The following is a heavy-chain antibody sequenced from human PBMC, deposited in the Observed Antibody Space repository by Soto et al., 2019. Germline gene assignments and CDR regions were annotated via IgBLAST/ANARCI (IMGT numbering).Heavy chain of an antibody. J-gene: IGHJ6*02. CDR1: GFTFSSYG. CDR3: AKQRRLEWLLYYYGMDV. CDR2: ISYDGSNK. Sequence: QVQLVESGGGVVQPGRSLRLSCAASGFTFSSYGMHWVRQAPGKGLEWVAVISYDGSNKYYADSVKGRCTISRDNSKNTLYLQMNSLRAEDTAVYYCAKQRRLEWLLYYYGMDVWGQGTTVTVAS. D-gene: IGHD3-3*01. V-gene: IGHV3-30*18.